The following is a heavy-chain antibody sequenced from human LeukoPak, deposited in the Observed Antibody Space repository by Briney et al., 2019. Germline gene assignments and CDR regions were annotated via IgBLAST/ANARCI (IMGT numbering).Heavy chain of an antibody. CDR1: GGSISTYY. D-gene: IGHD2-21*01. V-gene: IGHV4-59*01. CDR3: ARGAGIVVVPEYYFDY. Sequence: SETLSLTCAVSGGSISTYYWSWIRQPPGKGLEWVGYIYCSGSTKCNPSLKSRVTISVDTSKNQFSLKLSSVIAADTAVYYCARGAGIVVVPEYYFDYWGQGMLVTVSS. CDR2: IYCSGST. J-gene: IGHJ4*02.